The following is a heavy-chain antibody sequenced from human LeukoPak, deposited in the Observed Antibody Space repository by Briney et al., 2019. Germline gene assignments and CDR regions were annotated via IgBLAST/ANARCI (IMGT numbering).Heavy chain of an antibody. CDR3: ARDGREWLGQYMDV. V-gene: IGHV4-59*01. Sequence: SETLSLTCTVSGGSISSYYWSWIRQPPGKGLEWIGYIYYSGSTNYNPSLKSRVTISVDTSKNQFSLKLSSVTAADTAVYYCARDGREWLGQYMDVWGKGTTVTVPS. J-gene: IGHJ6*03. CDR2: IYYSGST. CDR1: GGSISSYY. D-gene: IGHD6-19*01.